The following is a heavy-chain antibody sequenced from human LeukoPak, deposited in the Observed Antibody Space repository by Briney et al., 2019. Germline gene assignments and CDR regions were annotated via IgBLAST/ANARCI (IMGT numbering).Heavy chain of an antibody. CDR1: GGSISSYY. J-gene: IGHJ4*02. V-gene: IGHV4-59*01. CDR3: ARVERFFDY. CDR2: IYYSGST. D-gene: IGHD3-3*01. Sequence: SETLSLTCTVSGGSISSYYWSWIRQPPRKGLEWIGYIYYSGSTNYNPSLKSRVTISVDTSKNQFSLKLSSVTAADTAVYYSARVERFFDYWGQGTLVTVSS.